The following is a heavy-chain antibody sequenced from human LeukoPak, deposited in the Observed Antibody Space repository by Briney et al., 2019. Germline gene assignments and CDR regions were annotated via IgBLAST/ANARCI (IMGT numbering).Heavy chain of an antibody. CDR3: ASGGGYSYGPQDSFDY. D-gene: IGHD5-18*01. Sequence: GGSLRLSCAASGFTFSSYAMSWVRQAPGKGLEWVSAISGSGGSTYYADSVKGRFTISRDNSKNSLYLQMNSLRAEDTAVYYCASGGGYSYGPQDSFDYWGQGTLVTVSS. J-gene: IGHJ4*02. CDR2: ISGSGGST. CDR1: GFTFSSYA. V-gene: IGHV3-23*01.